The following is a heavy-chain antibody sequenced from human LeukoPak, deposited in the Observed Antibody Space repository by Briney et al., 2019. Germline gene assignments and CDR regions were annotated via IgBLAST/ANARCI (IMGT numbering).Heavy chain of an antibody. CDR3: ARAKGTGSSWSFDY. CDR2: ISYSGST. CDR1: GGSISSYY. J-gene: IGHJ4*02. Sequence: PSETLSLTCAVYGGSISSYYWSWIRQPPGKGLEWIGYISYSGSTNYNPSLKSRVTISVDTSKNQFSLKLSSVTAADTALYYCARAKGTGSSWSFDYWGQGTLVTVSS. D-gene: IGHD6-13*01. V-gene: IGHV4-59*01.